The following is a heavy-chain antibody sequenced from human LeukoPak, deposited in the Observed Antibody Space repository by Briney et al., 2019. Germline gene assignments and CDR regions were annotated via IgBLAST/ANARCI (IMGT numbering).Heavy chain of an antibody. V-gene: IGHV3-66*01. CDR1: GFTVSSNF. D-gene: IGHD6-6*01. Sequence: GGSLRLSCAASGFTVSSNFMSWVRQAPGKGLEWVSVIYSGGRTYYADSVKGRFTISRDNSKNTLDVQMNSLRAEDTAVYYCARSIAARYFDYWGQGTLVTVSS. CDR3: ARSIAARYFDY. CDR2: IYSGGRT. J-gene: IGHJ4*02.